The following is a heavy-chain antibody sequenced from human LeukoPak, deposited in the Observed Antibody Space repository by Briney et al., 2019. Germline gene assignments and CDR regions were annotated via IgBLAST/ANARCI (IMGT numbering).Heavy chain of an antibody. D-gene: IGHD1-14*01. V-gene: IGHV3-23*01. J-gene: IGHJ4*02. CDR1: GLAFSSST. CDR2: ISGSGAAT. CDR3: AGRPSGEGLAPLDY. Sequence: PAGSLRLSCAASGLAFSSSTMSWVRQAPGKGLEWVSIISGSGAATYYTDSVTGRFTISRDNSKNALFLQMNSLRAEDTAVYYCAGRPSGEGLAPLDYWGQGALVAVSS.